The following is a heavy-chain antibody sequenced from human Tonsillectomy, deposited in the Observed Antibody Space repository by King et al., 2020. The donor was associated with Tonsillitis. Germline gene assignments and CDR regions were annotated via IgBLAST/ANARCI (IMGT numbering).Heavy chain of an antibody. CDR1: GFTFSSYG. CDR3: ARGYVSVPNDY. D-gene: IGHD3-16*01. J-gene: IGHJ4*02. Sequence: VQLVESGGGVVQPGRSLRLSCAASGFTFSSYGLHWVRQAPGKGLEWGAVIWHDGSNNHYADSVKGRFTISRDNSKNTVYLQMNSLRVEDTAVCYCARGYVSVPNDYWGQGTLVTVSS. V-gene: IGHV3-33*08. CDR2: IWHDGSNN.